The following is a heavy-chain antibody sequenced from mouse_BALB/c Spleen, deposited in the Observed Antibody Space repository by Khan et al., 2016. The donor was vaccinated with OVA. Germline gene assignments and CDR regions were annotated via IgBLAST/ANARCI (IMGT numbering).Heavy chain of an antibody. Sequence: VQLQQSGPELVKPGASVKMSCKASGYTFTDQYMKWMKQSRGKSLEWIGDINPNNGDTFYNQKFKGKATLTVDKSSRTAYMQLNSLTSEDSAVYYCARGLFDVWGVGTTVTVSS. CDR1: GYTFTDQY. V-gene: IGHV1-26*01. CDR2: INPNNGDT. CDR3: ARGLFDV. J-gene: IGHJ1*01.